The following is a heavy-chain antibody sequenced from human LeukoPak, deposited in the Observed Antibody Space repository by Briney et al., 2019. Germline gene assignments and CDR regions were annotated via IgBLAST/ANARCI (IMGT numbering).Heavy chain of an antibody. Sequence: PSETLSLTCTVSGGSISSSSSYWGWIRQPPGKGLEWIGSIYYSGSTYYNPSLKSRVTISVDTSKNQFSLKLSSVTAADTAVYYCARVEIFSYSDILTHRTYYFGYWGQGTLVTVSS. CDR3: ARVEIFSYSDILTHRTYYFGY. CDR2: IYYSGST. J-gene: IGHJ4*02. D-gene: IGHD3-9*01. CDR1: GGSISSSSSY. V-gene: IGHV4-39*01.